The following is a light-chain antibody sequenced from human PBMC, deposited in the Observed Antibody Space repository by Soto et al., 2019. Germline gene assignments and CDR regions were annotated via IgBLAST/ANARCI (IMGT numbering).Light chain of an antibody. CDR2: GAS. CDR1: QSVSSN. Sequence: EIVMTQSPATLSVSPGERATLSCRASQSVSSNLAWYQQKPGQAPRLLIYGASTRATGIPARFSGSGSGTEFTLTIRSLQSEDLAVSYCQQYNSWPPLTFGGGTKVEIK. CDR3: QQYNSWPPLT. V-gene: IGKV3-15*01. J-gene: IGKJ4*01.